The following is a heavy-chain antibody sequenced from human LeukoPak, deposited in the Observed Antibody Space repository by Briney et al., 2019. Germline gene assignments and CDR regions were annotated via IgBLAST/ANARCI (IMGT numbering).Heavy chain of an antibody. CDR3: ARDGCSGGSCYYFDY. V-gene: IGHV3-21*01. Sequence: GGTLRLSCAASGFTFSDYGMSWVRQAPGKGLEWVSTISGSGGNTHYADSVKGRFTISRDNAKNSLYLQMNSLRAEDTAVYYCARDGCSGGSCYYFDYWGQGTLVTVSS. CDR1: GFTFSDYG. CDR2: ISGSGGNT. J-gene: IGHJ4*02. D-gene: IGHD2-15*01.